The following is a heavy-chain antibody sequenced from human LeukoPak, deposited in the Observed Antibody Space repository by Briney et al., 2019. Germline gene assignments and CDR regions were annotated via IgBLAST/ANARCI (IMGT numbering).Heavy chain of an antibody. CDR2: INPGDSDT. CDR3: ARQPGAGWFDP. Sequence: GESLRISCQASGYSFTSSWIGWARQMPGKGLEWMAIINPGDSDTRYSPSFQGQVTISADKSISTVYLQWGSLKASDTAMYYCARQPGAGWFDPWGQGTLVTVSS. V-gene: IGHV5-51*01. J-gene: IGHJ5*02. CDR1: GYSFTSSW. D-gene: IGHD3-10*01.